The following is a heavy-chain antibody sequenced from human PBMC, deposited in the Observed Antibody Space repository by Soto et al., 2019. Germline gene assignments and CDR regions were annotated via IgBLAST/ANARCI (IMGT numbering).Heavy chain of an antibody. CDR1: GFTFSTYA. CDR2: ITGSGGST. D-gene: IGHD1-7*01. V-gene: IGHV3-23*01. Sequence: EVQLLESGGGLVQPGGSLRLSCAASGFTFSTYAMSWVRQAPGKGLEWVSTITGSGGSTFYADSVKGRFTISRDNSKNRLYPQMNSLRAEDTAVYYCAKDRTTMYDAFDIWGRGTMVTVSS. CDR3: AKDRTTMYDAFDI. J-gene: IGHJ3*02.